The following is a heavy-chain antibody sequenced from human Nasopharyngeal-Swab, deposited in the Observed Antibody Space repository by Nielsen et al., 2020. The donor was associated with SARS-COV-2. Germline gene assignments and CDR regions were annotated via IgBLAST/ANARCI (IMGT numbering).Heavy chain of an antibody. CDR3: AKGDDTSGYYYLYGFNM. CDR2: ISSSSYI. Sequence: VRQAPGKGLEWVSSISSSSYIYYADSVKGRFTISRDNSKNTVYLQVNSLGAEDTAVYYCAKGDDTSGYYYLYGFNMWGQGTMVTVSS. D-gene: IGHD3-22*01. V-gene: IGHV3-69-1*01. J-gene: IGHJ3*02.